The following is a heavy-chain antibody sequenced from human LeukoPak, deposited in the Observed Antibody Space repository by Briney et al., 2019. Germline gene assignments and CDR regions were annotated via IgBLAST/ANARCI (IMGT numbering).Heavy chain of an antibody. D-gene: IGHD3-3*01. Sequence: GGSLRLSCAASGFTFNSYWMHWVRQAPGKGLVWVSRIDEDGMTIDYADSVKGRFTISRDNAKDALYLQMSSLSDEDTAVYYCVSDLCGGDDQWGRGTLVTVSS. J-gene: IGHJ5*02. V-gene: IGHV3-74*01. CDR3: VSDLCGGDDQ. CDR1: GFTFNSYW. CDR2: IDEDGMTI.